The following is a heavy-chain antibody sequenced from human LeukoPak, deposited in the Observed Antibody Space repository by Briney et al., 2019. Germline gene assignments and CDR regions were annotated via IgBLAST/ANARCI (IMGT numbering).Heavy chain of an antibody. Sequence: ASVKVSCKASGYTFTGYYMHWVRQAPGQGLEWMGRINPNSGGTNYAQKFQGRVTMTRDTSTSTVYMELSSLRSEDTAVYYCAGSLRYFDWLLFWGQGTLVTVSS. J-gene: IGHJ4*02. D-gene: IGHD3-9*01. CDR1: GYTFTGYY. V-gene: IGHV1-2*06. CDR2: INPNSGGT. CDR3: AGSLRYFDWLLF.